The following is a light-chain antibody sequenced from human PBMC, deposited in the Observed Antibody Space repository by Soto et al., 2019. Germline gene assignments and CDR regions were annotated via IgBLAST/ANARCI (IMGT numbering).Light chain of an antibody. J-gene: IGKJ1*01. V-gene: IGKV1-39*01. CDR3: QQSYGSPGA. CDR2: AAS. CDR1: QTINKY. Sequence: DIHLTQSPSSMSASVGDSVTITCRSSQTINKYLNWYQHRPGKAPKLLIYAASSLQTGVPTRFSGAWAGTFFTLTISNLQLEYVASYYCQQSYGSPGAFGRGTKVEI.